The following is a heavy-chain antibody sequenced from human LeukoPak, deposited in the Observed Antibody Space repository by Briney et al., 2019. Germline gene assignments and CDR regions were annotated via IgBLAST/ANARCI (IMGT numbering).Heavy chain of an antibody. D-gene: IGHD2-2*01. CDR3: ARGGDCSFTSCFPYFDV. CDR2: ISAYNGDT. CDR1: GYTFTSYD. V-gene: IGHV1-18*01. Sequence: ASVKVSCKASGYTFTSYDIIWVRQAPGQGLEWMGWISAYNGDTTHAQKLQGRVTMTTDTSTSTAYMELRSLRSDDTAVYYCARGGDCSFTSCFPYFDVWGQGTLVTVSS. J-gene: IGHJ4*02.